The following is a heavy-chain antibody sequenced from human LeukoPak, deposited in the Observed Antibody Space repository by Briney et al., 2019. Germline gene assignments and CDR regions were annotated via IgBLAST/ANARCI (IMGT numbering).Heavy chain of an antibody. D-gene: IGHD3-3*01. J-gene: IGHJ1*01. CDR3: AGLRSGYYLTEYFQH. CDR2: INTDGSSA. CDR1: GFTFSSYW. V-gene: IGHV3-74*01. Sequence: GGSLRLSCAASGFTFSSYWMHWVRQAPGKGLVWVSRINTDGSSASYADSVKGRFTISRDNAKNTLYLQMNSLRAEDTAVYYCAGLRSGYYLTEYFQHWGQGTLVTVSS.